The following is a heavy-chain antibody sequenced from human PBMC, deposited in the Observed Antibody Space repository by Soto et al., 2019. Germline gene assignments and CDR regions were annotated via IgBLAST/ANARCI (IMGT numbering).Heavy chain of an antibody. J-gene: IGHJ4*02. Sequence: EVQLVESGGGLVKPGGSLRLSCAASGFTFSSYSMNWVRQAPGKGLEWVSSISSSSYIYYADSVKGRFTISRDNAKNSLYLQMNSLRAEDTAVYYCARARVNGDFDYWGQGTLVTVSS. CDR3: ARARVNGDFDY. CDR2: ISSSSYI. D-gene: IGHD4-17*01. CDR1: GFTFSSYS. V-gene: IGHV3-21*01.